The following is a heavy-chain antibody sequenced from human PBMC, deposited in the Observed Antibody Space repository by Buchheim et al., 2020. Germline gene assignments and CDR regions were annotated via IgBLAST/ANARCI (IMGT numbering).Heavy chain of an antibody. CDR3: ARRRTAMVDF. J-gene: IGHJ4*02. D-gene: IGHD5-18*01. V-gene: IGHV4-39*02. CDR1: GGSITSSSYY. CDR2: INYSGTT. Sequence: QLQLQESGPGLVKPSETLSLTCTVSGGSITSSSYYWGWIRQPPGKGLEWIGSINYSGTTYYNPSLQIRVTISVYTSQNHFSLKLSSVTTADTAVYYCARRRTAMVDFWGQGTL.